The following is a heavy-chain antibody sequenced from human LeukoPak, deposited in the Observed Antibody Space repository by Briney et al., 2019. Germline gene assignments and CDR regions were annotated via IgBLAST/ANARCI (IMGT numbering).Heavy chain of an antibody. D-gene: IGHD3-10*01. V-gene: IGHV3-53*01. J-gene: IGHJ4*02. Sequence: GGSLRLSCAASGFTFSTYGMHWVRQAPGKGLEWVSVIYSGGSTYYADSVKGRFTISRDNSKNTLYLQMNSLRAEDTAVYYCARANKALFGVGYFDYWGQGTLVTVSS. CDR1: GFTFSTYG. CDR3: ARANKALFGVGYFDY. CDR2: IYSGGST.